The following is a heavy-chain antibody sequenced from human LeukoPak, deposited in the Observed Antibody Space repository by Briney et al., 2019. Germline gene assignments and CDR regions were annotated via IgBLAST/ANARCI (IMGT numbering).Heavy chain of an antibody. Sequence: ASVGASDKPSESTFTRFYVNWGRRAPGQGLKGRGWINPNTGGTNFAQRFQGRVTMTTDTSISTAYMDLRRLTSDDTAIYFCAREGDFNGSGRGDSWGQGTLIRVSS. CDR3: AREGDFNGSGRGDS. D-gene: IGHD3-10*01. CDR1: ESTFTRFY. J-gene: IGHJ4*02. CDR2: INPNTGGT. V-gene: IGHV1-2*02.